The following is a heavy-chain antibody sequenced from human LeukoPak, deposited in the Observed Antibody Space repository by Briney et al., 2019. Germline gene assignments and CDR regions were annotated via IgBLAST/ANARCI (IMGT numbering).Heavy chain of an antibody. CDR3: AKAGDYSKPPGY. D-gene: IGHD4-11*01. J-gene: IGHJ4*02. V-gene: IGHV3-30*18. Sequence: GGSLRLSCAASGFTFSSYGMHWVRQAPGKGLEWVTIISYDGSNKYYADSVKGRFTISRDNSKNTLYLQMNSLRAEDTAVYYCAKAGDYSKPPGYWGQGTLVTVSS. CDR1: GFTFSSYG. CDR2: ISYDGSNK.